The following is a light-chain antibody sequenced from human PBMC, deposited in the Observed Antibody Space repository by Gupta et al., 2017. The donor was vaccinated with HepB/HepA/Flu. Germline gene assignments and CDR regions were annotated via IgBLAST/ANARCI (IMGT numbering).Light chain of an antibody. CDR2: GNY. J-gene: IGLJ2*01. V-gene: IGLV1-47*01. CDR3: ASWDNRLMCVA. CDR1: SSNAGRSF. Sequence: QTPLTLPPRPTWAARRRGTESSSGSSSNAGRSFVYWYQHFPGAAPKLLFYGNYQRSSGAPDRFAGTYAGSSASLATSGLRSEDEANYCWASWDNRLMCVAFGGGTKLTVL.